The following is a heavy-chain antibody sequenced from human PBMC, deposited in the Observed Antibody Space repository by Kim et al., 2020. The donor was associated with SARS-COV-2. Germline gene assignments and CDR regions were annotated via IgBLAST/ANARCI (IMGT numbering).Heavy chain of an antibody. D-gene: IGHD6-13*01. CDR2: INHSGST. CDR3: ARGPKGSSWYLGYYYYGMDV. J-gene: IGHJ6*02. CDR1: GGSFSGYY. V-gene: IGHV4-34*01. Sequence: SETLSLTCAVYGGSFSGYYWSWIRQPPGKGLEWIGEINHSGSTNYNPSLKSRVTISVDTSKNQFSLKLSSVTAADTAVYYCARGPKGSSWYLGYYYYGMDVWGQGTTVTVSS.